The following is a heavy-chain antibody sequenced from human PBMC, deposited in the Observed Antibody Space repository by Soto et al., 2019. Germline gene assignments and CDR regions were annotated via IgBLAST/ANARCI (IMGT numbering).Heavy chain of an antibody. J-gene: IGHJ4*02. D-gene: IGHD6-13*01. Sequence: QITLKESGPTLVKPTQTLTLTCTFSGFSLTTSGVGVGWIRQPPGKALEWLALIYWNDVKRYSPSLKSRLTTTKNTPKNQVALTVTNMDPVDTPTYPCAHTAINTTTWFYFDQWGQETLVTAPS. V-gene: IGHV2-5*01. CDR2: IYWNDVK. CDR1: GFSLTTSGVG. CDR3: AHTAINTTTWFYFDQ.